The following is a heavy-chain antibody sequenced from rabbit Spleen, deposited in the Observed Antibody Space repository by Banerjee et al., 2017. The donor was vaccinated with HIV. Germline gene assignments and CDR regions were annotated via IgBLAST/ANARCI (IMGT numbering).Heavy chain of an antibody. J-gene: IGHJ6*01. CDR2: IDSGSSGFH. CDR3: ARGGVTSIYPFGRIDL. V-gene: IGHV1S45*01. CDR1: GFSFSNKAV. D-gene: IGHD3-1*01. Sequence: QEQLVESGGDLVQPGGSLKLSCTASGFSFSNKAVMCWVRQAPGKGLEWIACIDSGSSGFHLFGRWAKGPFTLSKTSSTTVALQNAKLTAADTGPYFLARGGVTSIYPFGRIDLLGPGTLVTVS.